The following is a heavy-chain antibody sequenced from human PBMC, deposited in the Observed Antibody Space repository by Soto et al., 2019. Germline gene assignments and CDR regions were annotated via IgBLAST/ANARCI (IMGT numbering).Heavy chain of an antibody. D-gene: IGHD3-22*01. CDR2: INHSGST. CDR1: VGSFSGSY. CDR3: ARTRSSGYYWFDY. Sequence: SEPLSLPCAVYVGSFSGSYWRWIRQPPGKGLEWIGEINHSGSTNYNPSLKSRVTISVDTSKNQFSLKLSSVTAADTAVYYCARTRSSGYYWFDYWGQGTLVT. V-gene: IGHV4-34*01. J-gene: IGHJ4*02.